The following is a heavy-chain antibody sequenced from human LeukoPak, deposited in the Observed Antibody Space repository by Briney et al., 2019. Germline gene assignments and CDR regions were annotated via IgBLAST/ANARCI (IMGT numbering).Heavy chain of an antibody. Sequence: GESLKISCKGSGYNFNTYWVAWVRQMPGKGLEWMGIIHPAESDIQYSPSFQGQVTISADRSINTAYLQWGSLKASDTAMYYCARHSGGSCFDYWGQGTLATVSS. V-gene: IGHV5-51*01. CDR3: ARHSGGSCFDY. D-gene: IGHD3-10*01. J-gene: IGHJ4*02. CDR2: IHPAESDI. CDR1: GYNFNTYW.